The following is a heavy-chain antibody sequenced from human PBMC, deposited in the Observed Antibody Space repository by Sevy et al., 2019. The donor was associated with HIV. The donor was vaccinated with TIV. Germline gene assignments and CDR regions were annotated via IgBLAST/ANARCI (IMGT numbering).Heavy chain of an antibody. CDR3: ARDSTTRPRVLDY. CDR2: IYFTGNT. CDR1: GGSISSYF. Sequence: SETLSLTCSVSGGSISSYFRTWVRQSPGKGLEWIGNIYFTGNTDYSPSLKSRVTLSLDTSKSQFSLTLKSVTAADTAIYFCARDSTTRPRVLDYWGQGTLVTASS. J-gene: IGHJ4*02. D-gene: IGHD1-1*01. V-gene: IGHV4-59*01.